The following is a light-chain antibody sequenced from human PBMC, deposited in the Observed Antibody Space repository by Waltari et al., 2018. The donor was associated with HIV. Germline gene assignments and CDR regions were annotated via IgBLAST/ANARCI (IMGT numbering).Light chain of an antibody. CDR1: SSNIGSNY. CDR2: RNN. V-gene: IGLV1-47*01. CDR3: ATWDDSLRGVV. J-gene: IGLJ2*01. Sequence: QSVLTQPPSASGTPGQRISISCFGSSSNIGSNYVYWYQQLPGTAPNLLLYRNNQRPSGVPDRFSGSKSVTSASLAISGLRSEDEADYYCATWDDSLRGVVFGGGAKLTVL.